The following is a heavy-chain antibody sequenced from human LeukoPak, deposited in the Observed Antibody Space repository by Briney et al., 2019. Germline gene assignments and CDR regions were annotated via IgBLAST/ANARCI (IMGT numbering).Heavy chain of an antibody. CDR1: GFTFSSNY. D-gene: IGHD1-26*01. J-gene: IGHJ4*02. Sequence: GGSLRLSCAASGFTFSSNYMSWVRQAPGKGVEGVSVIYSGGSTYYSDSVKGRFTISRDNSKNTLYLQMNSLRAGDTAVYYCARDESGSYYNYWGQGTLVTVSS. V-gene: IGHV3-66*01. CDR2: IYSGGST. CDR3: ARDESGSYYNY.